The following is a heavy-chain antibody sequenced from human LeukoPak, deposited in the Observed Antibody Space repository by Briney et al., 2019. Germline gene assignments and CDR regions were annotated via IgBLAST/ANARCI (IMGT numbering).Heavy chain of an antibody. CDR1: GGSISSHY. D-gene: IGHD3-3*01. CDR3: ASYDFWSGRNNWSDS. CDR2: IYYSGST. Sequence: SETLSLTCTVSGGSISSHYWSWIRQPPGKGLEWIGHIYYSGSTNYNPSLKSRVTISVDTSKNQFSLKLSSVTAADTAVYYCASYDFWSGRNNWSDSWGQGTLVTVSS. J-gene: IGHJ5*01. V-gene: IGHV4-59*08.